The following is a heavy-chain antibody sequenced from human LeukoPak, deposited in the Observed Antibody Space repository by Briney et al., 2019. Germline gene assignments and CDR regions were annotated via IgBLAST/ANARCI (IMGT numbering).Heavy chain of an antibody. J-gene: IGHJ2*01. V-gene: IGHV3-30*02. CDR1: GFTFSSYS. D-gene: IGHD2-2*01. Sequence: GGSLRLSCEVSGFTFSSYSMNWVRQAPGKGLEWVAFIRYDGSNKYYADSVKGRFTISRDNSKNTLYLQMNSLRAEDTAVYYCAKGPPRYCSSTSCYHYWYFDLWGRGTLVTVSS. CDR2: IRYDGSNK. CDR3: AKGPPRYCSSTSCYHYWYFDL.